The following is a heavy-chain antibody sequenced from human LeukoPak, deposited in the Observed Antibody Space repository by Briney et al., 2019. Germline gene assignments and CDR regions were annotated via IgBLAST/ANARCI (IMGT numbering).Heavy chain of an antibody. D-gene: IGHD2-8*02. CDR3: ARNRGCTGSSRSPRWFDP. Sequence: GASVQVSCKASGYTFTSYGISWVRQAPGQGLEWMGWVSAYNGNTNYAQKLQGRVTMTTDTSTSTAYMELRSLRSEDPAVYHCARNRGCTGSSRSPRWFDPWGQVNLVTVSS. CDR1: GYTFTSYG. V-gene: IGHV1-18*01. J-gene: IGHJ5*02. CDR2: VSAYNGNT.